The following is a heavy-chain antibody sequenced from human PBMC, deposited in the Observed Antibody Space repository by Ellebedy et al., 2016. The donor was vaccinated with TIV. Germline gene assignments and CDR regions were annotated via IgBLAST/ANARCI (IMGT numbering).Heavy chain of an antibody. CDR1: GGSISSSSYY. V-gene: IGHV4-39*01. Sequence: SETLSLTXTVSGGSISSSSYYWGWIRQPPGKGLEWIGSIYYSGSTYYNPSLKSRVTISVDTSKNQFSLKLSSVTAADTAVYYCARHNGGVGYCTAWGQGTLVTVSS. J-gene: IGHJ5*02. CDR2: IYYSGST. CDR3: ARHNGGVGYCTA. D-gene: IGHD2-8*01.